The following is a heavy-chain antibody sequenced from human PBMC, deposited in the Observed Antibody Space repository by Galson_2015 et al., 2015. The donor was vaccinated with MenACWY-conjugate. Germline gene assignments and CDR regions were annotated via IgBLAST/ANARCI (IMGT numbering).Heavy chain of an antibody. J-gene: IGHJ4*02. CDR2: IRSDGSYQ. D-gene: IGHD3-22*01. Sequence: SLRLSCAASGFTFTNYGMHWVRQAPGKGLEWVAFIRSDGSYQYYPDSVKGRFTISRDNSKSTLYLQINSLRAEDTAVYYCAKDMIVEVIIDYWGQGTLVTDSS. CDR3: AKDMIVEVIIDY. V-gene: IGHV3-30*02. CDR1: GFTFTNYG.